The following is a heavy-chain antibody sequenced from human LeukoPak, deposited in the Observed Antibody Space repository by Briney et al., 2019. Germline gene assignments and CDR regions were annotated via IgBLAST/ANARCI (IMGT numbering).Heavy chain of an antibody. V-gene: IGHV3-23*01. CDR3: VRDRGTYRPIDY. CDR2: ISGSGDIT. J-gene: IGHJ4*02. D-gene: IGHD1-26*01. CDR1: GFTFSSSA. Sequence: GGSLRLSCAASGFTFSSSAMTWVRQAPGKGLEWVSDISGSGDITYYADSVRGRFTISRDNSKNTLYLQMNSLRAEDTAIYYCVRDRGTYRPIDYWGQGTLVTVSS.